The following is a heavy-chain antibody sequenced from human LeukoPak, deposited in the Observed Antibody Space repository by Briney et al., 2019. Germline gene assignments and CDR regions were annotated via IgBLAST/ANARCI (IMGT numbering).Heavy chain of an antibody. CDR3: AREGRAWADF. J-gene: IGHJ4*02. CDR2: IHKDGSEE. D-gene: IGHD1-26*01. CDR1: GFTFDTFW. V-gene: IGHV3-7*01. Sequence: GGSLRLSCAASGFTFDTFWMGWVRQAPGMGLEWVANIHKDGSEECYVGSVKGRFTISRDNVKKSLYLQMNSLRADDTGVYYCAREGRAWADFWGQGTPVSVSS.